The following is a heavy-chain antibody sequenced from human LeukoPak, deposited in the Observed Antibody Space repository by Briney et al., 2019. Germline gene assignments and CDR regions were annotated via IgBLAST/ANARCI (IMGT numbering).Heavy chain of an antibody. V-gene: IGHV1-3*01. D-gene: IGHD1-26*01. J-gene: IGHJ4*02. CDR3: ARGPIGVNFDY. CDR1: GYTFTSYA. Sequence: ASVKVSCKASGYTFTSYAMHWVRQAPGQRLEWMGWINAGNGNTKYSQKFQGRVTITRDTSASTAYMELSGLRSEDTAVYYCARGPIGVNFDYWGQGTLVTVSS. CDR2: INAGNGNT.